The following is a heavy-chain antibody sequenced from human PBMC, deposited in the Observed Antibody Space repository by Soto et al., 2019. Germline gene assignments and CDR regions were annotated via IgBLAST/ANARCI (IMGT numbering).Heavy chain of an antibody. CDR3: ASADSGYDYFFYYYGMDV. CDR2: IIPIFGTA. J-gene: IGHJ6*02. D-gene: IGHD5-12*01. CDR1: GGTFSSYA. Sequence: SVKVSCKASGGTFSSYAISWVRQAPGQGLEWMGGIIPIFGTANYAQKFQGRVTITADKSTSTAYMELSSLRSEDTAVYYCASADSGYDYFFYYYGMDVWGQGTTVTVSS. V-gene: IGHV1-69*06.